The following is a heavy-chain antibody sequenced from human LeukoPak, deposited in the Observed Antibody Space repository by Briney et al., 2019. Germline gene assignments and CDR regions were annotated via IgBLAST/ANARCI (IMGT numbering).Heavy chain of an antibody. D-gene: IGHD2-2*01. CDR3: AKDRSCSGSSCNVGS. V-gene: IGHV3-23*01. Sequence: PGGSLRLSCAASGFTFSSFAMSWVRQAPGKGLGWVSAISGSGGSTFYTDSVKGRFTISRDNSKNTLFLQMNGLRAEDTAVYYCAKDRSCSGSSCNVGSWGQGTMVTVSS. CDR1: GFTFSSFA. CDR2: ISGSGGST. J-gene: IGHJ3*01.